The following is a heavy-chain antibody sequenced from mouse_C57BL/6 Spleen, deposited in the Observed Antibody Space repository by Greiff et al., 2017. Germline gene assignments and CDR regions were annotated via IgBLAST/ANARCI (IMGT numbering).Heavy chain of an antibody. CDR1: GFSLTSYG. CDR3: ARAYCSNDWDFDV. CDR2: IWRAGST. V-gene: IGHV2-6*03. Sequence: VKLVQPGPGLVAPSQSLSITCTVSGFSLTSYGVHWVRQPPGKGLEWLVVIWRAGSTTYNSPLISSLSICTDNSKSQVFIKMNSLQADDTARYYCARAYCSNDWDFDVWGTGTTVTVAS. J-gene: IGHJ1*03. D-gene: IGHD2-5*01.